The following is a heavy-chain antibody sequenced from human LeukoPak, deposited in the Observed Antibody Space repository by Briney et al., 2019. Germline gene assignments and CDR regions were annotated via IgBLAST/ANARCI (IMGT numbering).Heavy chain of an antibody. CDR1: GGSISSYY. CDR3: ARTIEAINWFDP. Sequence: KASETLSLTCTVSGGSISSYYWSWIRQPPGKGLEWIGYIYCSGSTNYNPSLKSRVTISVDTSKNQFSLTLSSVTAADTAVYYCARTIEAINWFDPWGQGTLVTVSS. J-gene: IGHJ5*02. CDR2: IYCSGST. D-gene: IGHD3-9*01. V-gene: IGHV4-59*01.